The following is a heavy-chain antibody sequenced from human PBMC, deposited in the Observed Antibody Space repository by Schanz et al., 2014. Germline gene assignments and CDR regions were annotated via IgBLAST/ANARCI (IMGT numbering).Heavy chain of an antibody. Sequence: EVQLVESGGGLVQPGGSLRLSCAASGFTFSSYAMRWVRQAPGKGLEWVSAISGGGGSTYYADSVKGRFTISRDNSKNALYLQMNTLTAEDAAMYYCARDRGYCSGGSCVAFDYWGQGTLVTVSS. CDR2: ISGGGGST. CDR3: ARDRGYCSGGSCVAFDY. D-gene: IGHD2-15*01. CDR1: GFTFSSYA. V-gene: IGHV3-23*04. J-gene: IGHJ4*02.